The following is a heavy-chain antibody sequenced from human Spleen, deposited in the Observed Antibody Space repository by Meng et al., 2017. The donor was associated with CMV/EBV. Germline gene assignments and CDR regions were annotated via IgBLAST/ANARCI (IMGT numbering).Heavy chain of an antibody. J-gene: IGHJ5*02. V-gene: IGHV4-39*07. CDR1: YY. CDR3: ARETPDYDFWSGYYAGGAGFDP. D-gene: IGHD3-3*01. Sequence: YYWGWIRQPPGKGLEWIGSIYYSGSTYYNPSLKSRVTISVDTSKNQFSLKLSSVTAADTAVYYCARETPDYDFWSGYYAGGAGFDPWGQGTLVTVSS. CDR2: IYYSGST.